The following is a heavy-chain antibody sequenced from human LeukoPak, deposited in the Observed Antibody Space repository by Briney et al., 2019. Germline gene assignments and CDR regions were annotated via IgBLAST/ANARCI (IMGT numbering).Heavy chain of an antibody. CDR1: GYTFTSYD. V-gene: IGHV1-8*01. J-gene: IGHJ4*02. D-gene: IGHD2-2*01. CDR3: ARTGSDCSSTSCYAGSTVGYY. Sequence: ASVKVSCKASGYTFTSYDINWVRQATGQGLEWMGWMNPNSGNTGYAQKFQGRVTMTRNASISTAYVELSSLRSEDTAVYYCARTGSDCSSTSCYAGSTVGYYWGQGTLVTVSS. CDR2: MNPNSGNT.